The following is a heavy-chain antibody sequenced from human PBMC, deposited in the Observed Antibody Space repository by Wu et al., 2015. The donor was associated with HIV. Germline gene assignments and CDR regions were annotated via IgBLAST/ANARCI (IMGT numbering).Heavy chain of an antibody. V-gene: IGHV1-46*01. J-gene: IGHJ6*03. CDR2: INPSGGST. Sequence: QVQLVQSGAEVKKPGASVKVSCKASGYTFTSYYMHWVRQAPGQGLEWMGIINPSGGSTSYAQKFQGRVTMTRDTSTSTVYMELSSLRSEDTAVYYCAYFVWATSGRSYYYYYMDVVGTNGTTV. CDR1: GYTFTSYY. D-gene: IGHD3-16*01. CDR3: AYFVWATSGRSYYYYYMDV.